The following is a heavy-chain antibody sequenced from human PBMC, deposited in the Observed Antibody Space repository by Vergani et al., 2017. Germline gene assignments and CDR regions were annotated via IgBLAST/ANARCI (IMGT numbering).Heavy chain of an antibody. V-gene: IGHV4-59*01. CDR1: GGSISSYY. Sequence: QVQLQESGPGLVKPSETLSLTCTVSGGSISSYYWSWIRQPPGKGLEWIGYIYYSGSTNYNPSLKSRVTISVDTSKNQFSLKLSSVTAADTAVYYCARGCGTSCYLFDYWGQGTLVTVSS. CDR2: IYYSGST. J-gene: IGHJ4*02. D-gene: IGHD2-2*01. CDR3: ARGCGTSCYLFDY.